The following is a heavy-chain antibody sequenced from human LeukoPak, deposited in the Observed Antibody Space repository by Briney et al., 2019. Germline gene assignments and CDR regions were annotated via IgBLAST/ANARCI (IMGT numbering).Heavy chain of an antibody. D-gene: IGHD6-13*01. CDR1: GFTFGSYA. CDR3: PKVGTAANFVY. V-gene: IGHV3-23*01. CDR2: ISGSGGGGST. J-gene: IGHJ4*02. Sequence: GGSLRLSCAASGFTFGSYAMTWVRQAPGKGLEWVSAISGSGGGGSTHYADSVKGRFTISRDDSTNTVYLQMNSLGADDTAVYYCPKVGTAANFVYWGQGTLVTVSS.